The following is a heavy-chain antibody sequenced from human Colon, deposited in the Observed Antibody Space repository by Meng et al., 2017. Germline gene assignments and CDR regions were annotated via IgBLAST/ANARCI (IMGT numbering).Heavy chain of an antibody. CDR2: IYSGGST. Sequence: VRLVRSGGCLSQPGGAWRFSCAALGFTVRSNYMSWVRQAPGKGLGWVSVIYSGGSTYYADSVKGRFTISRHNSKDTLYLQMNSLRAEDTAVYYCARGDSSTGADYWGQGTLVTVSS. J-gene: IGHJ4*02. CDR3: ARGDSSTGADY. V-gene: IGHV3-53*04. CDR1: GFTVRSNY. D-gene: IGHD6-13*01.